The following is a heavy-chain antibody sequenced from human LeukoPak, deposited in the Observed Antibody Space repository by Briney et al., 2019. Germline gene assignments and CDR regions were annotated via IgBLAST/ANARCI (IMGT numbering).Heavy chain of an antibody. CDR2: ISYDGSNK. CDR1: GFTFRTYA. CDR3: ARAQYYYGSGEYYFDY. J-gene: IGHJ4*02. D-gene: IGHD3-10*01. Sequence: PGGSLRLSCAAPGFTFRTYAMHWVRQAPGKGLEWVAIISYDGSNKYYADSVKGRFTISRDNSKNTLHLQMNSLSVEDTAVYYCARAQYYYGSGEYYFDYWGQGTLVTVSS. V-gene: IGHV3-30-3*01.